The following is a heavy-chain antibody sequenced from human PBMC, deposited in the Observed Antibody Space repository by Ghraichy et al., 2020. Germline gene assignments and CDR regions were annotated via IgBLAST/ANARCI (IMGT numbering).Heavy chain of an antibody. V-gene: IGHV1-18*01. CDR1: GYTFTSYG. J-gene: IGHJ6*02. CDR3: AREYDCSSTSCYTRLYYGMDV. D-gene: IGHD2-2*02. Sequence: ASVKVSCKASGYTFTSYGISWVRQAPGQGLEWMGWISAYNGNTNYAQKLQGRVTMTTDTSTSTAYMELRSLRSDDTAVYYCAREYDCSSTSCYTRLYYGMDVWGQGTTVTVSS. CDR2: ISAYNGNT.